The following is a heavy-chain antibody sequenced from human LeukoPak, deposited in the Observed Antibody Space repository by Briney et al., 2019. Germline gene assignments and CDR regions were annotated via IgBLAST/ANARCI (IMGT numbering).Heavy chain of an antibody. CDR2: IYYSGST. D-gene: IGHD3-10*01. Sequence: SETLSLTCTVSGGSFSSYYWSWIRQPPGKGLEWIGYIYYSGSTNYNPSLKSRVTISVDTSKNQFSLKLSSVTAAGTAVYYCARYYGSSTNYYGMDVWGQGTTVTVSS. V-gene: IGHV4-59*08. CDR3: ARYYGSSTNYYGMDV. J-gene: IGHJ6*02. CDR1: GGSFSSYY.